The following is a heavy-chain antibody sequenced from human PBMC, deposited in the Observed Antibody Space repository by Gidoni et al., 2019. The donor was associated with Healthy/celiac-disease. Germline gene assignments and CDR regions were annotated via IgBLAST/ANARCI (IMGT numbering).Heavy chain of an antibody. CDR3: ARDGFSSCWEYFQH. D-gene: IGHD6-19*01. Sequence: QVQLQASGPGLVKPSEPLSLTCPVSGGSVSRGSYYLSWIRQPPGKGLEWIGYIYYSGSTNYNPSLKSRVTISVDTSKIQFSLELSSVTAAYTAVYYCARDGFSSCWEYFQHWGQGTLVTVSS. J-gene: IGHJ1*01. CDR1: GGSVSRGSYY. CDR2: IYYSGST. V-gene: IGHV4-61*01.